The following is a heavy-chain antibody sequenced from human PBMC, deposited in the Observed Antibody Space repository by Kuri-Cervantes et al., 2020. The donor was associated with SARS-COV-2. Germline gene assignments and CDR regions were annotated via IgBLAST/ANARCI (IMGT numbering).Heavy chain of an antibody. D-gene: IGHD6-13*01. CDR1: GCTLTELS. CDR2: FDPEDGET. V-gene: IGHV1-24*01. J-gene: IGHJ5*02. CDR3: ATEPPRRAAAGTGWFWFDP. Sequence: ASVKVSCKVSGCTLTELSMHWVRQAPGKGLEWMGGFDPEDGETIYAQKFQGRVTMTEDTSTDTAYMELSSLRSEDTAVYYCATEPPRRAAAGTGWFWFDPWGQGTLVTVSS.